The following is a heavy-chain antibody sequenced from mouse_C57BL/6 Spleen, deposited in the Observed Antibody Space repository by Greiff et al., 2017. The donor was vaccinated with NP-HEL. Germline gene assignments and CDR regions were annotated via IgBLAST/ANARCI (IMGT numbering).Heavy chain of an antibody. V-gene: IGHV1-4*01. J-gene: IGHJ2*01. CDR1: GYTFTSYT. CDR3: ARWELGQIRDFDY. Sequence: QVQLKQSGAELARPGASVKMSCKASGYTFTSYTMHWVKQRPGQGLEWIGYINPSSGYTKYNQKFKDKATLTADKSSSTAYMQLSSLTSEDSAVYYCARWELGQIRDFDYWGQGTTLTVSS. CDR2: INPSSGYT. D-gene: IGHD4-1*01.